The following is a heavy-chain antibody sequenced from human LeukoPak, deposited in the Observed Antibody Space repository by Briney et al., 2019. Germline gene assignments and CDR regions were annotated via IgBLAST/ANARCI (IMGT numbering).Heavy chain of an antibody. CDR3: ARGCSGGSCYSKVNWFDP. D-gene: IGHD2-15*01. V-gene: IGHV3-11*04. CDR2: ISSSGSTI. Sequence: GGSLRLSCAASGFTFSDYYMSWIRQAPGKGLEWVSYISSSGSTIYYADSVKGRFTISRDNAKNSLYLQMNSLRAEDTAVYYCARGCSGGSCYSKVNWFDPWGQGTLVTVSS. J-gene: IGHJ5*02. CDR1: GFTFSDYY.